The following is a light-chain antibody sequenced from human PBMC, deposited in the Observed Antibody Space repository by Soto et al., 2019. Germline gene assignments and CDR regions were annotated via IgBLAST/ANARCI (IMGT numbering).Light chain of an antibody. CDR1: NSNIVSNY. CDR2: RNS. Sequence: QLVLTQPPSVSGTPGQTVSISCSGSNSNIVSNYVYWYRQLPGAGPKLLIFRNSQRPSDTPARFSASTSGNSASLAISGLRSEDEGDYYCSAWDDNLRCVLFGGGTKLTVL. V-gene: IGLV1-47*02. J-gene: IGLJ2*01. CDR3: SAWDDNLRCVL.